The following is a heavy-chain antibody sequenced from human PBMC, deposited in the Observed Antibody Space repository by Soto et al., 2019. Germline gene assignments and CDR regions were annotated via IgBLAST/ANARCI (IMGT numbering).Heavy chain of an antibody. Sequence: QDQLVQSGGEVKKPGASVKVSCKASGYSFTNYGITWVRQAPGQGFEWMGWISAYNGDTNYAQKLKGRVTMNKDASTSTAYLELRSLRSDDTAVYYCGRDRGVAPPVAGNTHYYYYMDVWGKGTTVTVSS. CDR1: GYSFTNYG. D-gene: IGHD6-19*01. CDR2: ISAYNGDT. CDR3: GRDRGVAPPVAGNTHYYYYMDV. V-gene: IGHV1-18*01. J-gene: IGHJ6*03.